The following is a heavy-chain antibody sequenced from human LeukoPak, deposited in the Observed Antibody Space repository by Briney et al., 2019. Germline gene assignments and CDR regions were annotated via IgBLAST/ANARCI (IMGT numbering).Heavy chain of an antibody. CDR2: ISGSGGST. V-gene: IGHV3-23*01. Sequence: GGSLRLSCAASGFTFSDYYMSWVRQAPGRGLEWVSAISGSGGSTYYADSVKGRFTISRDNSKNTLYLQMNSLRAEDTAVYYCAKELGRDSSGSRFDYWGQGTLVTVSS. CDR3: AKELGRDSSGSRFDY. CDR1: GFTFSDYY. D-gene: IGHD3-22*01. J-gene: IGHJ4*02.